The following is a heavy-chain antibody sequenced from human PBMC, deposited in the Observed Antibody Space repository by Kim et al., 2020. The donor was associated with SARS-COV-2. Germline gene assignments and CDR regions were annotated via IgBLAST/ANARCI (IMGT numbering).Heavy chain of an antibody. CDR3: TTDIWGFGSGSYYPGGAFDI. J-gene: IGHJ3*02. CDR2: IKSKTDGGTT. D-gene: IGHD3-10*01. CDR1: GFTFSNAW. Sequence: GGSLRLSCAASGFTFSNAWMSWVRQAPGKGLEWVGRIKSKTDGGTTDYAAPVKGRFTISRDDSKNTLYLQMNSLKTEDTAVYYCTTDIWGFGSGSYYPGGAFDIWGQGTMVTVSS. V-gene: IGHV3-15*01.